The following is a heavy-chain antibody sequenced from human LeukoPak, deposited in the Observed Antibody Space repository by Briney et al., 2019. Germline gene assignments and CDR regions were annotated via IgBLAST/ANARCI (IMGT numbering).Heavy chain of an antibody. CDR1: GYTFTGYY. D-gene: IGHD1-14*01. J-gene: IGHJ4*02. Sequence: ASVKVSCKASGYTFTGYYTHWVRQAPGQGLEWMGWINPNSGGTNYAQKFQGRVTMTRDTSISTAYMELSRLRSDDTAVYYCARDIKGIRFSYYFDYWGQGTLVTVSS. CDR2: INPNSGGT. CDR3: ARDIKGIRFSYYFDY. V-gene: IGHV1-2*02.